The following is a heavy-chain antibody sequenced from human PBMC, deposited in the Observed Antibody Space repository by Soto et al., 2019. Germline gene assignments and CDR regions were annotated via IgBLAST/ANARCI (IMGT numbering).Heavy chain of an antibody. D-gene: IGHD6-19*01. CDR1: GYTFTGYY. V-gene: IGHV1-2*02. J-gene: IGHJ4*02. CDR3: AKGAPVAGGSSTSLPIHS. CDR2: VNPNSGDT. Sequence: QVPLVQSGAEVRKPGTSVKVSCKASGYTFTGYYMHWVRQAPGQGLEWMGWVNPNSGDTENADKFQGSVTMTGDTSISTAYIELSSLTADDTAMYYCAKGAPVAGGSSTSLPIHSWGQGTLVTVSS.